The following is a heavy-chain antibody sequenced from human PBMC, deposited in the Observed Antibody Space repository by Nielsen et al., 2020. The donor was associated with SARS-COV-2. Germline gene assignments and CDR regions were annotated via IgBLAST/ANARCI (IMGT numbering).Heavy chain of an antibody. D-gene: IGHD4-17*01. CDR1: GFPFMRYA. Sequence: ETLSLTCAASGFPFMRYAMSWVRQAPGKGLEWVSSIGAIDGSTNYAESLRGRFTISRDNSKNTLYLQINSLRAEDTAMYYCAKNPSRRDYGADYWGQGTLVTVSS. V-gene: IGHV3-23*01. J-gene: IGHJ4*02. CDR2: IGAIDGST. CDR3: AKNPSRRDYGADY.